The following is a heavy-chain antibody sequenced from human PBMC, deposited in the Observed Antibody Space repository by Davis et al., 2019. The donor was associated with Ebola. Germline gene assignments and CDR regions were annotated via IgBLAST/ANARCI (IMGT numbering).Heavy chain of an antibody. CDR1: GFTFSSYW. Sequence: GESLKISCAASGFTFSSYWMHWVRQAPGKGLMWVSRINSDGSSTSYADSVKGRFTISRDNAKNTLYLQMNSLRAEDTAVYYCVRAGSGDSSNWPFDYWGQGTLVTVSS. CDR2: INSDGSST. V-gene: IGHV3-74*01. D-gene: IGHD2-15*01. J-gene: IGHJ4*02. CDR3: VRAGSGDSSNWPFDY.